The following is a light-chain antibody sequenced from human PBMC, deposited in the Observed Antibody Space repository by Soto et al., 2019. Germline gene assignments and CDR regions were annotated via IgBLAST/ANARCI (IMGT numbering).Light chain of an antibody. CDR1: SSNIGKNY. V-gene: IGLV1-47*01. CDR3: AAWDDRLSAYV. J-gene: IGLJ1*01. Sequence: QSVLTQPPSASGTPGQRVTISCSGSSSNIGKNYVYWYQQVPGTAPKLLIYYNSQRPSGVPDRFSGSKSGTSASLAISGLRSEDEADYYCAAWDDRLSAYVFAAGTKVTVL. CDR2: YNS.